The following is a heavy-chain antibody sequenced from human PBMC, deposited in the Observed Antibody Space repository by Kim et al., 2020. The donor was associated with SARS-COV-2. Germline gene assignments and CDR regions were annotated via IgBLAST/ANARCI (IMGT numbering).Heavy chain of an antibody. Sequence: ASVKVSCKASGYTFTSYAMHWVRQAPGQRLEWMGWINAGNGNTKYSQKFQGRVTITRDTSASTAYMELSSLRSEDTAVYYCARGPGGSGSYYKDYWGQGTLVTVSS. J-gene: IGHJ4*02. CDR1: GYTFTSYA. CDR2: INAGNGNT. V-gene: IGHV1-3*01. D-gene: IGHD3-10*01. CDR3: ARGPGGSGSYYKDY.